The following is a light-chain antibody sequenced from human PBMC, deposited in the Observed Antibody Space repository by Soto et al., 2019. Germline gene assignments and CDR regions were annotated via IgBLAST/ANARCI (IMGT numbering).Light chain of an antibody. V-gene: IGKV3-20*01. Sequence: EIVLTQSPGTLSLSPGERATLSCRASQSVGSRSLAWYQQKPGQAPRVLLYGTSERATGIPDRFSGSGSGTEFTLTISRLEPEDFAVYFCQQYGRSPTFGQGTKV. CDR3: QQYGRSPT. J-gene: IGKJ1*01. CDR1: QSVGSRS. CDR2: GTS.